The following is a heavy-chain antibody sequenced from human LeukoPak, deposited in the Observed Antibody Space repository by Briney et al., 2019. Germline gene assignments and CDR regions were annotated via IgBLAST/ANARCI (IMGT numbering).Heavy chain of an antibody. J-gene: IGHJ3*02. CDR3: AIRSRYYYDSSGYLNDAFDI. CDR2: IYTSGGT. V-gene: IGHV4-4*07. D-gene: IGHD3-22*01. Sequence: SETLSLTCTVSGGSISSYYWSWIRQPAGKGLEWIGRIYTSGGTNYNPSLKSRVTMSVDTSKNQFSLKLSSVTAADTAVYYCAIRSRYYYDSSGYLNDAFDIWGQGTMVTVSS. CDR1: GGSISSYY.